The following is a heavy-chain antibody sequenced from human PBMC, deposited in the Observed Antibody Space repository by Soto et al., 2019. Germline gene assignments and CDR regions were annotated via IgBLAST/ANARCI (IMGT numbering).Heavy chain of an antibody. Sequence: QVQLQQSGPGLVKPSQTLSLTCAISGDYVSSNTATWNWIRQSPSRGLEWLGRIFYRSQWYSNYAVSVKSRITINPDTSKNQFSLQLNSVTPEDAAIYYCARGGQQVVPVWDQGTLVTVSS. D-gene: IGHD6-6*01. CDR1: GDYVSSNTAT. V-gene: IGHV6-1*01. CDR3: ARGGQQVVPV. CDR2: IFYRSQWYS. J-gene: IGHJ4*02.